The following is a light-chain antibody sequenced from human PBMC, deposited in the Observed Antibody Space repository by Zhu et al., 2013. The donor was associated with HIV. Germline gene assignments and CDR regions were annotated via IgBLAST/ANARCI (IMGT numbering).Light chain of an antibody. CDR3: QAWDSSVV. Sequence: SYELTQPPSVSVSPGQTASITCSGDKLGDKYACWYQQKPGQSPVLVIYQDSKWPSGIPERFSGSNSGNTATLTISGTQAMDEADYYCQAWDSSVVFGGGTKLTV. V-gene: IGLV3-1*01. CDR2: QDS. CDR1: KLGDKY. J-gene: IGLJ2*01.